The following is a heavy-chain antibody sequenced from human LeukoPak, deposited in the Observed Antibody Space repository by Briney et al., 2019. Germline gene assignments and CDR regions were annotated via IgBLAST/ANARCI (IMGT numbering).Heavy chain of an antibody. CDR3: ASGRQLGY. CDR2: IKEDGSEK. V-gene: IGHV3-7*01. J-gene: IGHJ4*02. D-gene: IGHD6-13*01. Sequence: QPGGSLSLSCAAAGFTISNYWIRWVRQAPGKGLEWVANIKEDGSEKYYVDSVKGRFTISRDNARNSLYLQMNSLRAEDTAVYYCASGRQLGYWGQGTLVTVSS. CDR1: GFTISNYW.